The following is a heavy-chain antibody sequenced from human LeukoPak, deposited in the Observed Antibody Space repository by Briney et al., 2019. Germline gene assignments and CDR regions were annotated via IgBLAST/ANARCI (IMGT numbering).Heavy chain of an antibody. Sequence: PGGSLRLSCAASGFTFSSYSMNWVRQAPGKGLEWVSSISSSSSYIYYADSVKGRFTISRDNAKNSLYLQMNSLRAEDTAVYYCARINDYDSSGSDAFDIWGQGTRVTVSS. D-gene: IGHD3-22*01. CDR2: ISSSSSYI. J-gene: IGHJ3*02. CDR1: GFTFSSYS. V-gene: IGHV3-21*01. CDR3: ARINDYDSSGSDAFDI.